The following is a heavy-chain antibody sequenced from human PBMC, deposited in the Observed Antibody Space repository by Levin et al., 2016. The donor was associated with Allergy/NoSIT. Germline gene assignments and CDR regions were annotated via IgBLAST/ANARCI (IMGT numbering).Heavy chain of an antibody. CDR1: GFTFSSYW. CDR2: ISWNSGAI. D-gene: IGHD6-13*01. V-gene: IGHV3-9*01. CDR3: GRDVSSSWPYYGLDV. J-gene: IGHJ6*02. Sequence: SLKISCAASGFTFSSYWMHWVRQAQGKGLEWVSSISWNSGAIAYADSGKGRFIISRDNANNTLHLQMNGLRPDDTALYYCGRDVSSSWPYYGLDVWGQGTTVTVS.